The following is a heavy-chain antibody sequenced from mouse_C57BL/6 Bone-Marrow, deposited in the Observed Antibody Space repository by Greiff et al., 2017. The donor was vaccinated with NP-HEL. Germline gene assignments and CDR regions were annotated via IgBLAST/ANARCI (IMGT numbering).Heavy chain of an antibody. V-gene: IGHV1-26*01. Sequence: VQLQQSGPELVKPGASVKISCKASGYTFTDYYMNWVKQSHGKSLEWIGDINPNNGGTSYNQKFKGKATLTVDKSSSTAYMELRSLTSEDSAVYYCAREDYYGSSYVGLYAMDYWGQGTSVTVSS. J-gene: IGHJ4*01. CDR2: INPNNGGT. CDR3: AREDYYGSSYVGLYAMDY. D-gene: IGHD1-1*01. CDR1: GYTFTDYY.